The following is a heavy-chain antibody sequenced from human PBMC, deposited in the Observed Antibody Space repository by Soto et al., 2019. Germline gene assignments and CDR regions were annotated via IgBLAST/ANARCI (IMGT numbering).Heavy chain of an antibody. V-gene: IGHV1-69*13. CDR3: ARVRITIFGVVTPNYGMDV. Sequence: SVKVSCKASGGTFSSYAISWVRQAPGQGLEWMGGIIPIFGTANYAQKFQGRVTITADESTSTAYMELSSLRSEDTAVYYCARVRITIFGVVTPNYGMDVWGQGTTVTVSS. CDR2: IIPIFGTA. D-gene: IGHD3-3*01. CDR1: GGTFSSYA. J-gene: IGHJ6*02.